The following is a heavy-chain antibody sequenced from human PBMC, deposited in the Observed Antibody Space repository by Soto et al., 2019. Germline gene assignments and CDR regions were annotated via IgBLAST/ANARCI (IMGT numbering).Heavy chain of an antibody. D-gene: IGHD4-17*01. CDR1: GYTFSSYD. J-gene: IGHJ6*03. Sequence: QEQLEQSGAEVKKPGASVKVSCKASGYTFSSYDINWVRQATGQGLEWMGWRNPNSGDTGYAQKFQGRVTMTRNTAISTAYMELSGVRSDDTALYYCERAPFITVTQWQYYYHFMDVWGKGTTVTVSS. V-gene: IGHV1-8*01. CDR2: RNPNSGDT. CDR3: ERAPFITVTQWQYYYHFMDV.